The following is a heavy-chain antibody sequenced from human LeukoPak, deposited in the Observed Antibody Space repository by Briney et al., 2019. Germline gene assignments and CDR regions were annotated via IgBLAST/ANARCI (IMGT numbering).Heavy chain of an antibody. Sequence: QPGRSLRLSCAASGFTFSSYAMHWVRQAPGKGLEWVAVISYDGSNKYYADSVKGRFTISRDNSKNALYLQMNSLRAEDTAVYYCARNLGVAGDCWGQGTLVTVSS. CDR1: GFTFSSYA. J-gene: IGHJ4*02. CDR3: ARNLGVAGDC. D-gene: IGHD3-10*01. CDR2: ISYDGSNK. V-gene: IGHV3-30-3*01.